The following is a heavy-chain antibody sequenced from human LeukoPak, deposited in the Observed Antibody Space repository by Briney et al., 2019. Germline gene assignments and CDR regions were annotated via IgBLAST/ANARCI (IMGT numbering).Heavy chain of an antibody. CDR2: INPNRGGT. V-gene: IGHV1-2*02. Sequence: SVKVSCKACGYTFTGYYMHWVRQAPGQGLEWMGWINPNRGGTNYAQELQGRVTMTRDTSISTAYMELSRLRSDDTAVYYCARECLYCSGTSCYRKYYFDYWGQGTLVTVSS. J-gene: IGHJ4*02. CDR1: GYTFTGYY. CDR3: ARECLYCSGTSCYRKYYFDY. D-gene: IGHD2-2*02.